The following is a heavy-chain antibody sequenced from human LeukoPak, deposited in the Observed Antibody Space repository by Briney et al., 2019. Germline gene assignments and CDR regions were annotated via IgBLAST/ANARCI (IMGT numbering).Heavy chain of an antibody. D-gene: IGHD2-8*02. CDR1: GGSISSYY. Sequence: SETLSLTCTVSGGSISSYYWSWIRQPPGKGLEWIGYIYYSGSTNYSPSLKSRVTISVDTSKNQFSLKLSSVTAADTAVYYCARIDTGGADCWGQGTMVTVSS. V-gene: IGHV4-59*12. J-gene: IGHJ4*02. CDR2: IYYSGST. CDR3: ARIDTGGADC.